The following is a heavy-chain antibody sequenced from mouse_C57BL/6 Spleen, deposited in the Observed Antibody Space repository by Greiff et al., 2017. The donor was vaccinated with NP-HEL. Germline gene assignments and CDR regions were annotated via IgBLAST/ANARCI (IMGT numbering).Heavy chain of an antibody. CDR3: ARDGNSNYEDYAMDY. CDR1: GFTFSSYA. J-gene: IGHJ4*01. CDR2: ISDGGSYT. D-gene: IGHD2-5*01. Sequence: DVKLVESGGGLVKPGGSLKLSCAASGFTFSSYAMSWVRQTPEKRLEWVATISDGGSYTYYPDNVKGRFTISRDNAKNNLYLQMSHLKSEDTAMYYCARDGNSNYEDYAMDYWGQGTSVTVSS. V-gene: IGHV5-4*01.